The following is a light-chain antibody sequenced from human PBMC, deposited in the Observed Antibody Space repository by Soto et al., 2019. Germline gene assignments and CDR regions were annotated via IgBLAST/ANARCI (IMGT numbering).Light chain of an antibody. CDR1: QSVSSY. J-gene: IGKJ5*01. CDR2: DAS. Sequence: EIVLTQSPATLSLSPGERATLSCRASQSVSSYLAWYQQKPGKAPRLLIYDASNRATGIPARFSGSGSGTDVTLTISSLEPEDFAVYYCQQRSNWPPITFGQGTRLEIK. CDR3: QQRSNWPPIT. V-gene: IGKV3-11*01.